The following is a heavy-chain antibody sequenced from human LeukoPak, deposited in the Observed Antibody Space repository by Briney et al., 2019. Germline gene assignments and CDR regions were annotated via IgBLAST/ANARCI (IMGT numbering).Heavy chain of an antibody. Sequence: PWGSLRLSCAASGFTFSSYAMHRVRQAPGKGLEWVAVISYDGSNKYYADSVKGRFTISRDNSKNTLYLQMNSLRSEDTAVYYCARSPSYDILTGYSDYFDYWGQGTLVTVSS. CDR2: ISYDGSNK. CDR1: GFTFSSYA. V-gene: IGHV3-30*04. J-gene: IGHJ4*02. D-gene: IGHD3-9*01. CDR3: ARSPSYDILTGYSDYFDY.